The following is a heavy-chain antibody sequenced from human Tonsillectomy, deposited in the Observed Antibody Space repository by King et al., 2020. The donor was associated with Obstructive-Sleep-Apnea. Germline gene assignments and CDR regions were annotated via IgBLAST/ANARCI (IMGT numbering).Heavy chain of an antibody. V-gene: IGHV3-23*04. J-gene: IGHJ4*02. CDR2: ISDNGGST. CDR3: AKTAGYRASWFDY. Sequence: VQLVESGGGLVQPGGSLSLSCAASGFTFNNYAMSWVRQTPGKGLEWVPCISDNGGSTYYTDSAKGRFTLSTDNSDKTLYLQMNSLRADDTAVYYCAKTAGYRASWFDYWGQGTLVTVSS. CDR1: GFTFNNYA. D-gene: IGHD6-13*01.